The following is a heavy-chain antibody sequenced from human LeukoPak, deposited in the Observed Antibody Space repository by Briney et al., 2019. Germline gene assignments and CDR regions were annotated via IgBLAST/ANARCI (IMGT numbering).Heavy chain of an antibody. Sequence: GGSLRLSCAASGFTFSSYEMNWVRQAPGRGLEWVSCISSSSSLIFYSDSVRGRFTISRDNAKNLLYLRMNSLRVEDTAVYYCAKVDRGDYSSSPVPYYNYYMNVWGKGTTVTVSS. CDR3: AKVDRGDYSSSPVPYYNYYMNV. CDR1: GFTFSSYE. CDR2: ISSSSSLI. D-gene: IGHD6-13*01. J-gene: IGHJ6*03. V-gene: IGHV3-48*03.